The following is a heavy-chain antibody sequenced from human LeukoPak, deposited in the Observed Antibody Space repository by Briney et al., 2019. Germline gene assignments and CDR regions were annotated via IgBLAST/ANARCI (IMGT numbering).Heavy chain of an antibody. Sequence: GGSQTLSCAAWVHIFSSFALNWVRQAPGKAPEGVSAISGSGCKTWYADSVRGRYAISRDDHKNTLYLQMNSLRAENTAVYYCAKDPIVFNSGDYYLRAFNIWGQGTMVTDSS. CDR1: VHIFSSFA. V-gene: IGHV3-23*01. D-gene: IGHD2-21*02. J-gene: IGHJ3*02. CDR2: ISGSGCKT. CDR3: AKDPIVFNSGDYYLRAFNI.